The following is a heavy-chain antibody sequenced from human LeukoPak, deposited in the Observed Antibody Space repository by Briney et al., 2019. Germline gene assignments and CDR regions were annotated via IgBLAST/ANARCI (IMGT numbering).Heavy chain of an antibody. V-gene: IGHV3-21*01. Sequence: GGSLRLSCAASGFTFSSYSMNWVRQAPGKGLEWVSSISSSSSYIYYADSVKGRFTISRDNAKNSLYLQMNSLRAEDTAVYYCAKAGGHYYGSGSYYNSQEVGAFDIWGQGTMVTVSS. D-gene: IGHD3-10*01. CDR3: AKAGGHYYGSGSYYNSQEVGAFDI. CDR1: GFTFSSYS. CDR2: ISSSSSYI. J-gene: IGHJ3*02.